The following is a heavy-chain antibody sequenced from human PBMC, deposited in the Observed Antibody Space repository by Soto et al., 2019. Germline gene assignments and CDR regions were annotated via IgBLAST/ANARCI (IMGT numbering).Heavy chain of an antibody. Sequence: ASETLSLTCSVSGDSVSSGSYYWSWVRQPPVKGLEWIGYIFYSGNTNYNPSLQSRVTISVDTAKNQLSLKLRSVTAADTAMYYCARHYSGSYYSHWFDPWGQGTLVTVSS. CDR2: IFYSGNT. D-gene: IGHD1-26*01. V-gene: IGHV4-61*01. CDR1: GDSVSSGSYY. CDR3: ARHYSGSYYSHWFDP. J-gene: IGHJ5*02.